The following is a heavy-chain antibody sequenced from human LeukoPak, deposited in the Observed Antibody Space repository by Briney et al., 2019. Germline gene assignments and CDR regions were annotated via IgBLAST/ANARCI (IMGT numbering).Heavy chain of an antibody. CDR3: ARGRVAYSAYYFDY. Sequence: SETLSFTCTVSGDSITNYFWSWIRQPPGKGLEWIGYIYYTGNTNYKPSLKSRVTISVDTSTNQFSLRLRSVTAADTAVYYCARGRVAYSAYYFDYWGRGTLVTVSS. CDR2: IYYTGNT. D-gene: IGHD2-15*01. J-gene: IGHJ4*02. CDR1: GDSITNYF. V-gene: IGHV4-59*01.